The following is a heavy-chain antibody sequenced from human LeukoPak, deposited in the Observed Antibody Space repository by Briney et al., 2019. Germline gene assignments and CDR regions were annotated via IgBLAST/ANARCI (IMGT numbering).Heavy chain of an antibody. CDR3: AKSSGYSGSYSADY. J-gene: IGHJ4*02. CDR2: ISGSGGST. CDR1: GFTFSSHA. D-gene: IGHD1-26*01. Sequence: PGGSLRLSCAASGFTFSSHAMSSVPHAPGKGLEWVSAISGSGGSTYYADPVKGRFTISRDNSKNTLYLQMNSLRAEDTAVYYCAKSSGYSGSYSADYWGQGTLVTVSS. V-gene: IGHV3-23*01.